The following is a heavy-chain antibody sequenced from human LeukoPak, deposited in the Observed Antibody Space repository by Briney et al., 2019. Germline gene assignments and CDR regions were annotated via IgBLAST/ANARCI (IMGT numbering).Heavy chain of an antibody. CDR1: GFTLRNYD. D-gene: IGHD5-12*01. CDR3: AKDDFRCHIVATGRGLLSY. Sequence: PGGSLRLSCAASGFTLRNYDINWVRQAPGKGLEWVSVIRGSTGSTYYADSVKGRFTISRDNSKNTLYLQMNSLRAEDTAVYYCAKDDFRCHIVATGRGLLSYWGQGTLVTVSS. J-gene: IGHJ4*02. V-gene: IGHV3-23*01. CDR2: IRGSTGST.